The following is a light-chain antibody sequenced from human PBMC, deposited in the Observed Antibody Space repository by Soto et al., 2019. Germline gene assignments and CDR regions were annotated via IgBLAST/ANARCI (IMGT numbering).Light chain of an antibody. CDR3: QQYDSLPLT. V-gene: IGKV1-33*01. Sequence: EIQMTQSPPSLSVSVGDRGTITCQAIQDSFTYLHWFRQKLGKAPEVVIFDVSNLQTAVPSRFSGGGSGTDFALTISSLEPEDIATYYCQQYDSLPLTRGQATRPEI. J-gene: IGKJ5*01. CDR1: QDSFTY. CDR2: DVS.